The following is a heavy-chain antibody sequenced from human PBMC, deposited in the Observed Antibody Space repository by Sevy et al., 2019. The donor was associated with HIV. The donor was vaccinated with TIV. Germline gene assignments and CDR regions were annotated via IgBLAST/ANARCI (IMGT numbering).Heavy chain of an antibody. D-gene: IGHD3-3*01. Sequence: GGSLRLSCAASGFTFSSYAMHWVRQAPGKGLEWVAVISYDGSNKYYADSVKGRFTISRDNSKNTLYLQMNSLRAEDTAGYYCARFFNITIFGVVNDYGMDVWGQGTTVTVSS. CDR2: ISYDGSNK. CDR3: ARFFNITIFGVVNDYGMDV. V-gene: IGHV3-30*04. J-gene: IGHJ6*02. CDR1: GFTFSSYA.